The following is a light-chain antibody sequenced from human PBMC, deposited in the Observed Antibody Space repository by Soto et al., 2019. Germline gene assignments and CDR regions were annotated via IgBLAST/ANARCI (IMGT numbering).Light chain of an antibody. J-gene: IGKJ4*01. CDR1: QAISHY. V-gene: IGKV1-17*03. CDR2: GAS. CDR3: LPPNTYPLS. Sequence: DIQMTQSPSAMSASVGDRVTITCRASQAISHYLAWFHQRPGEVPKRLIYGASTLQSGVPSRFSGSGSGTEFTLTISSLQPEDFGTYYCLPPNTYPLSFGGGTPVE.